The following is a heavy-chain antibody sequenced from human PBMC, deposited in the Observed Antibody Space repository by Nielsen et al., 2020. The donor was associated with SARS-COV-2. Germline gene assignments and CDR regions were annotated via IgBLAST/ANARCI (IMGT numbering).Heavy chain of an antibody. CDR1: RFPFSGYS. V-gene: IGHV3-21*04. J-gene: IGHJ6*02. D-gene: IGHD6-6*01. CDR3: ARDRSIAAPLLGYYYYGMDV. CDR2: IDSRSTYI. Sequence: GGSLRLSCAASRFPFSGYSMNWVRQAPGKGLEWVSSIDSRSTYIYYADSVRGRFTVSRDNAKNSLYLQMNSLRAEDTAVYYCARDRSIAAPLLGYYYYGMDVWGQGTTVTVSS.